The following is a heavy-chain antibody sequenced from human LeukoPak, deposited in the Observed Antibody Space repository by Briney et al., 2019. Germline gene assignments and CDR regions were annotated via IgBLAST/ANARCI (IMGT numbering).Heavy chain of an antibody. CDR2: ISAYNGNT. V-gene: IGHV1-18*01. D-gene: IGHD1-1*01. CDR3: ARVGWNDEGVTIYYYYYMDV. J-gene: IGHJ6*03. Sequence: ASVKVSCKASGYTFTSYGISWVRQAPGQGLEWMGWISAYNGNTNYAQKLQGRVTMTTDTSTSTAYMELRSLRSDDTAVYYCARVGWNDEGVTIYYYYYMDVWGKGTTVTVSS. CDR1: GYTFTSYG.